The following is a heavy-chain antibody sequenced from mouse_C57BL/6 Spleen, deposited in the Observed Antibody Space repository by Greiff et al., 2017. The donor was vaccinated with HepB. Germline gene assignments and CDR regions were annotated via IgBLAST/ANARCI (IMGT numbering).Heavy chain of an antibody. J-gene: IGHJ2*01. V-gene: IGHV1-64*01. CDR3: ARSTTVVATNY. D-gene: IGHD1-1*01. CDR1: GYTFTSYW. CDR2: IHPNSGST. Sequence: QVQLQQPGAELVKPGASVKLSCQASGYTFTSYWMHWVKQRPGQGLEWIGMIHPNSGSTNYNEKFKSKATLTVDKSSSTAYMQLSSLTSEDSAVYYCARSTTVVATNYWGQGTTLTVSS.